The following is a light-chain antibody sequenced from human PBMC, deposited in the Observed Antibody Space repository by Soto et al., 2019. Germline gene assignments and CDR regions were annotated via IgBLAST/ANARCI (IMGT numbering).Light chain of an antibody. CDR2: AAS. CDR1: QSISNF. CDR3: QQFNSYPIT. V-gene: IGKV1-13*02. J-gene: IGKJ5*01. Sequence: AIQLTPSPSSLSTSVGDSVTITCRASQSISNFLNWYQHKPGKAPDLLIYAASTLFSGVPSRLSGSVSGTEFTLTIGGLQPDEWATDDCQQFNSYPITVGQGTRLEIK.